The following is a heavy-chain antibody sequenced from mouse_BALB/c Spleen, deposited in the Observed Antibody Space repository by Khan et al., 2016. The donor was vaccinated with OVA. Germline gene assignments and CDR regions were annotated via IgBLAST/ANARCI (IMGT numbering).Heavy chain of an antibody. CDR1: GFTFTNYG. Sequence: QIQLVQSGPELKKPGETVQISCKASGFTFTNYGMNWVKQTPGKGLKWMGWINTYTGEPTFADDFKGRFAFSLETSASTASLQINSLKNEDTATXFCATGMYNGTMVLWGQGTSVTVSS. CDR3: ATGMYNGTMVL. J-gene: IGHJ4*01. CDR2: INTYTGEP. V-gene: IGHV9-3-1*01. D-gene: IGHD1-1*02.